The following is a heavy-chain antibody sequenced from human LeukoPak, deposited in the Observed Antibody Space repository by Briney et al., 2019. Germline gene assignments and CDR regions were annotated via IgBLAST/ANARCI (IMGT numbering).Heavy chain of an antibody. CDR1: GYTFTDYY. Sequence: ASVKVSCKASGYTFTDYYIHWVRQAPGQGLEWMGWINPKSGGTNFAQKFQGRVTMTRDTSISTAYMDLSRLRSDDTAVYYCARDSSYKPFDYWGQGTLVSVSS. CDR3: ARDSSYKPFDY. J-gene: IGHJ4*02. V-gene: IGHV1-2*02. CDR2: INPKSGGT. D-gene: IGHD6-6*01.